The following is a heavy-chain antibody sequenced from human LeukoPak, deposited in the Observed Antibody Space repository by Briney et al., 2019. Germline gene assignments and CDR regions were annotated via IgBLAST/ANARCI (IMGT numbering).Heavy chain of an antibody. J-gene: IGHJ4*02. CDR1: GFTFGGHT. D-gene: IGHD3-10*01. V-gene: IGHV3-48*03. Sequence: GGSLRLSCTTSGFTFGGHTMHWVRQAPGKGLEWVSYISSSGSTIYYADSVKGRFTISRDNAKNSLYLQMNSLRAEDTAVYYCARAGVRGVIKGRKYYFDYWGQGTLVTVSS. CDR2: ISSSGSTI. CDR3: ARAGVRGVIKGRKYYFDY.